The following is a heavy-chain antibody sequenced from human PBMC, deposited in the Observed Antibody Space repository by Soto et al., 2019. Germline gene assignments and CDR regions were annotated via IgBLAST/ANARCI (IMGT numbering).Heavy chain of an antibody. CDR2: IYYSGST. CDR1: GGSISSSSYY. J-gene: IGHJ2*01. V-gene: IGHV4-39*01. Sequence: QLQLQESGPGLVKPSETLSLTCTVSGGSISSSSYYWGWIRQPPGKGLEWIGSIYYSGSTYYNPSPKTRVTVPVDTSKDLSALKRGSVLAADTAVYSCARHKRWYFDLWGRGTLVTVP. CDR3: ARHKRWYFDL.